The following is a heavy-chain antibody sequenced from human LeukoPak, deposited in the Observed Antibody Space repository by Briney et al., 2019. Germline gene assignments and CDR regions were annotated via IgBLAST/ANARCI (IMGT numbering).Heavy chain of an antibody. CDR1: GFTFSSYA. V-gene: IGHV3-23*01. CDR2: ISGSGGST. CDR3: ARDHAMSIAARSVLGYFDY. Sequence: PGGSLRLSCAASGFTFSSYAMSWVRQAPGKGLEWVSAISGSGGSTYYADSVKGRFTISRDNSKNTLYLQMNSLRAEDTAVYYCARDHAMSIAARSVLGYFDYWGQGTLVTVSS. D-gene: IGHD6-6*01. J-gene: IGHJ4*02.